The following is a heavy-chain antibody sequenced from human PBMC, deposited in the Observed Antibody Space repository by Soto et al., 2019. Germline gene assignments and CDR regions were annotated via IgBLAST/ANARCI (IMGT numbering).Heavy chain of an antibody. J-gene: IGHJ6*02. Sequence: EVQVLESGGDLVQPGGSLRLSCAASGFTFSDYAMTWVRQAPGKGLDWVSSVSANGDITYYADSVKGRFTISRDNSNNPLLLKMNSLRAEDTARFSCAGGDRRRSGSPASYYFSGLDVWGQGTTVTASS. CDR3: AGGDRRRSGSPASYYFSGLDV. CDR2: VSANGDIT. D-gene: IGHD3-10*01. V-gene: IGHV3-23*01. CDR1: GFTFSDYA.